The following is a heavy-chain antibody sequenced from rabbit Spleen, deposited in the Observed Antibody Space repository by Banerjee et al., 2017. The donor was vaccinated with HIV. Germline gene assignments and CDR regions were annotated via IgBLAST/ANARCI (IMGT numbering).Heavy chain of an antibody. CDR1: GFSFSYSDY. CDR3: ARDSGTSFSSYGMDL. Sequence: QSLEESGGDLVKPGASLTLTCTASGFSFSYSDYMCWVRQPPGKGPEWIACIGAGVTYTTYYATWAKGRFTISKTSSTTVTLQMTSLTAADTATYFCARDSGTSFSSYGMDLWGPGTLVPVS. D-gene: IGHD8-1*01. J-gene: IGHJ6*01. CDR2: IGAGVTYTT. V-gene: IGHV1S40*01.